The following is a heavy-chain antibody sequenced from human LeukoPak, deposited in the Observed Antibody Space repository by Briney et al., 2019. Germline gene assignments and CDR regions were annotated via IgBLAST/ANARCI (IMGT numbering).Heavy chain of an antibody. D-gene: IGHD3-10*01. CDR3: ATRVRGVTAYDY. J-gene: IGHJ4*02. CDR1: GYTFTSYG. V-gene: IGHV1-18*01. CDR2: ISACNGNT. Sequence: ASVKVSCKASGYTFTSYGISWVRQAPGQGLEWMGWISACNGNTNYAQKLQGRVTMTTDTSTSTAYMELRSLRSDDTAVYYCATRVRGVTAYDYWGQGTLVTVSS.